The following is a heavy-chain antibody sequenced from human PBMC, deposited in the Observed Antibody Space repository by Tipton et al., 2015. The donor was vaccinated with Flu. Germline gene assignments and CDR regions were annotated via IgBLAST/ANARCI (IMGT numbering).Heavy chain of an antibody. V-gene: IGHV1-46*01. CDR1: GYTFTGYH. D-gene: IGHD3-16*01. J-gene: IGHJ4*02. Sequence: QVQLVQSGAEVKKPGASVKVSCKASGYTFTGYHMHWVRQAPGQGLEWMGILNPSGGSTTYAQVFQGRVTMTRDTSTKPVYMELSSLRSEDTAIYYCARDLALDSWGQGTLVIVSS. CDR2: LNPSGGST. CDR3: ARDLALDS.